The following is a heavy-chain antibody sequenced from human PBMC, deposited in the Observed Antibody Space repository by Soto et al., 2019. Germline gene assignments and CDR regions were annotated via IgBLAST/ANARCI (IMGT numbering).Heavy chain of an antibody. CDR3: ARDFYGDAAVY. CDR2: IWYDGSNK. D-gene: IGHD4-17*01. Sequence: GGSLRLSCAASGFTFSSYGMHWVRQAPGKGLEWVAVIWYDGSNKYYADSVKGRFTISRDNSKNTLCLQMNSLRAEDTAVYYCARDFYGDAAVYWGQGTLVTVSS. CDR1: GFTFSSYG. V-gene: IGHV3-33*01. J-gene: IGHJ4*02.